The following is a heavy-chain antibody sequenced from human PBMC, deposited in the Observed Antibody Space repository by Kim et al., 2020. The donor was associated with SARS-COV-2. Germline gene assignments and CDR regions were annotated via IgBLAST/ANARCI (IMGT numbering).Heavy chain of an antibody. CDR2: IYYSGST. D-gene: IGHD3-9*01. V-gene: IGHV4-39*01. CDR1: GGSISSSSYY. J-gene: IGHJ5*02. Sequence: SETLSLTCTVSGGSISSSSYYWGWIRQPPGKGLEWIGSIYYSGSTYYNPSLKSRVTISVDTSKNQFSLKLSSVTAADTAVYYCARLNEPDVLRYFDWLLYSPRGWFDPWGQGTLVTGSS. CDR3: ARLNEPDVLRYFDWLLYSPRGWFDP.